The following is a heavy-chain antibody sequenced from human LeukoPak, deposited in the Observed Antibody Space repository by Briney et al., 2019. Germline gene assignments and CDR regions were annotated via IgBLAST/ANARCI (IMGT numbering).Heavy chain of an antibody. CDR1: GGSISSYY. D-gene: IGHD2-15*01. J-gene: IGHJ3*02. Sequence: SETLSLTCTVSGGSISSYYWSWIRQPPGKGLEWIGYIYYSGSTNYNPSLESRVTISVDTSKNQFSLKLSSVTAADTAVYYCASFCSGGSCYSGGDAFDIWGQGTMVTVSS. CDR2: IYYSGST. V-gene: IGHV4-59*01. CDR3: ASFCSGGSCYSGGDAFDI.